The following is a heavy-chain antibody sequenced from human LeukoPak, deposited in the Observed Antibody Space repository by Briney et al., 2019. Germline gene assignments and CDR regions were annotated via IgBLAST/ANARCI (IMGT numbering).Heavy chain of an antibody. D-gene: IGHD6-13*01. CDR2: ISGSGGST. CDR3: AKDSGFSSSWQLGY. CDR1: GFTFSSYA. J-gene: IGHJ4*02. Sequence: GGSPRLSCAGSGFTFSSYALTWVRQAPGKGLEWVSAISGSGGSTYYADSVKGRFTISRDNPKNTLYLQMNSLRAEDTAVYYCAKDSGFSSSWQLGYWGQGTQVTVSS. V-gene: IGHV3-23*01.